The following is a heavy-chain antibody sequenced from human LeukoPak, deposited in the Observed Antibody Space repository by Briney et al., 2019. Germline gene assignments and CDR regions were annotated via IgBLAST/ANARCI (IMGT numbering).Heavy chain of an antibody. J-gene: IGHJ4*02. D-gene: IGHD3-3*01. CDR3: ARILTSGYSFDY. V-gene: IGHV3-66*02. CDR2: IYSGGST. CDR1: GFTVSSNY. Sequence: GESLRLSCAASGFTVSSNYMSWVRQAPGKGLEWVSVIYSGGSTYYADYVKGRFTISRDNSKNTLYLQMNSLRAEDTAVYYCARILTSGYSFDYWGQGTLVTVSS.